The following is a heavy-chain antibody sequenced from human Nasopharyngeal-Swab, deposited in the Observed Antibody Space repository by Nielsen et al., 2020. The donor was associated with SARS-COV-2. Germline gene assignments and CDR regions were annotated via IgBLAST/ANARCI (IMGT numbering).Heavy chain of an antibody. D-gene: IGHD1-26*01. CDR3: ARDLGSSGSSVSLDV. CDR1: GFTFSSYG. V-gene: IGHV3-30*03. J-gene: IGHJ6*04. CDR2: ISYDGSNK. Sequence: GESLKISCAASGFTFSSYGMHWVRQAPGKGLEWVAVISYDGSNKYYADSVKGRFTISRHNSKNTLYLQMNSLRAEDTAVYYCARDLGSSGSSVSLDVWGKGTTVTVSS.